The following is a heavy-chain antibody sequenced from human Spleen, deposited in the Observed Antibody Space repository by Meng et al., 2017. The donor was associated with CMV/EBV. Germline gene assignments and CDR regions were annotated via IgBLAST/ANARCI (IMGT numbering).Heavy chain of an antibody. CDR1: GFTFDDYG. CDR2: TSWNGGRT. V-gene: IGHV3-20*04. D-gene: IGHD1-26*01. CDR3: AKDNSGISSFYPVSTNWFDP. J-gene: IGHJ5*02. Sequence: GESLKISCEISGFTFDDYGMSWVRQAPGKGLEWVAGTSWNGGRTDDEESVKGRFTIYRDNAKNSQFLQMNSLRGEDTALYYCAKDNSGISSFYPVSTNWFDPRGQGTLVTVSS.